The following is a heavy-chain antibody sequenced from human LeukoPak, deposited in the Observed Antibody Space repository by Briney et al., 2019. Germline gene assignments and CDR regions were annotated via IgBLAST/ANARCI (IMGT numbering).Heavy chain of an antibody. CDR3: ARNVYDLRGQWLVPGFDY. CDR2: IGTIISTT. V-gene: IGHV3-48*03. D-gene: IGHD6-19*01. J-gene: IGHJ4*02. Sequence: GGSLRLSCAASGFTFGSYEMNWVRQAPGKGLEWVSYIGTIISTTYYADSVKGRFTVSRDDARSSLYLQMSSLRAEDTAVYYCARNVYDLRGQWLVPGFDYWGQGTLVTVSS. CDR1: GFTFGSYE.